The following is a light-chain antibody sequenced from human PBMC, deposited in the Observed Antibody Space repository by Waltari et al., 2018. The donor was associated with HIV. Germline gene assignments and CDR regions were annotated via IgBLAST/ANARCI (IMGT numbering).Light chain of an antibody. CDR3: QQRSNWPPEIT. V-gene: IGKV3-11*01. CDR1: QSVNTY. J-gene: IGKJ5*01. CDR2: DAS. Sequence: EIVLTQSPATLSFSPGERATLSCRASQSVNTYLAWYQQKPGHAPRLLIYDASNRATGIPARFSGSGSGTDFTLTISSLEPEDFAVYYCQQRSNWPPEITFGQGTRLEIK.